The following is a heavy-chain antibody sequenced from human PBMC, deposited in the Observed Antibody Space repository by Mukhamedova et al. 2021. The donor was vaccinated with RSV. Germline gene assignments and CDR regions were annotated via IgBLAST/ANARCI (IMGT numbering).Heavy chain of an antibody. CDR2: ISSSSSYI. CDR3: ARPPTPEYQLPNPGYYYYY. J-gene: IGHJ6*01. Sequence: WVSSISSSSSYIYYADSVKGRFTISRDNAKNSLYLQMNSLRAEDTAVYYCARPPTPEYQLPNPGYYYYY. V-gene: IGHV3-21*01. D-gene: IGHD2-2*01.